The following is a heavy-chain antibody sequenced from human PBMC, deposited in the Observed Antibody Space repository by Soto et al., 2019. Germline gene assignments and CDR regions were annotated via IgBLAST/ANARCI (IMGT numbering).Heavy chain of an antibody. D-gene: IGHD3-3*02. J-gene: IGHJ6*02. CDR3: VKDEGIEAMDV. CDR2: ITSSGSYV. Sequence: GGSLRLSCVPSGFTFSRNTMNWVRQAPGKGLEWVASITSSGSYVYYADSVKGRFSASRDNAKNSLSLQMDSLRPDVTAIYFCVKDEGIEAMDVWGQGTTVTVSS. CDR1: GFTFSRNT. V-gene: IGHV3-21*01.